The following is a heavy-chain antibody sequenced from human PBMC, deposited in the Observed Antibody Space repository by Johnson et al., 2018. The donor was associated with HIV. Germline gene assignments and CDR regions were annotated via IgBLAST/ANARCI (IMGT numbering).Heavy chain of an antibody. CDR1: GFTVSSNF. CDR3: ARDQAAAGGEAFDI. CDR2: IYSGGST. V-gene: IGHV3-66*02. J-gene: IGHJ3*02. D-gene: IGHD6-13*01. Sequence: EQLVESGGGLVQPGGSLRLSCAASGFTVSSNFMSWVRQAPGKGLEWVSVIYSGGSTYYADSVKGRFTISRDNSKNTLYLQMNSLRPEDTAVYYCARDQAAAGGEAFDIWGQGTMVTVSS.